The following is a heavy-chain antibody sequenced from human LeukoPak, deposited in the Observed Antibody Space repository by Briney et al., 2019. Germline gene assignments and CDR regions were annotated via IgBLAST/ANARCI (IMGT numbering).Heavy chain of an antibody. CDR2: IRGSGEDT. Sequence: GGSLRLSCAASGFTFSSCAMSWVRQAPGKGLEWVSVIRGSGEDTYSADYVKGRFSISRDNSKNTLYLQMNSLRAEDTAVYYCAKGEGINNFWSGYLPHFDNWGQGTRVTVSS. CDR3: AKGEGINNFWSGYLPHFDN. D-gene: IGHD3-3*01. J-gene: IGHJ4*02. CDR1: GFTFSSCA. V-gene: IGHV3-23*01.